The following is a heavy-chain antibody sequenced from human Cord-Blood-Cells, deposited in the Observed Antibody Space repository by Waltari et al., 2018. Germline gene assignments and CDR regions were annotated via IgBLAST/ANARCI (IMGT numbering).Heavy chain of an antibody. CDR2: ISSSSSYI. V-gene: IGHV3-21*01. CDR3: ASSDYSSLSGFDY. J-gene: IGHJ4*02. CDR1: GLPFSSYS. Sequence: EVQLVESGGGLVKPGGSLRLSCAASGLPFSSYSMNWVSQAPGKGLEWVSSISSSSSYIYYADSVKGRFTISRDNAKNSLYLQMNSLRAEDTAVYYCASSDYSSLSGFDYWGQGTLVTVSS. D-gene: IGHD6-6*01.